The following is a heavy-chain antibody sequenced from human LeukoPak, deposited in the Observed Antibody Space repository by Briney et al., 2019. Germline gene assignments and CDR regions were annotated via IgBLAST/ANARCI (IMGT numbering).Heavy chain of an antibody. CDR3: ARDFFYVQTYEVVPAAMRDDY. CDR1: GGTFSSYA. V-gene: IGHV1-69*06. J-gene: IGHJ4*02. D-gene: IGHD2-2*01. Sequence: GASVKVSCKASGGTFSSYAISWVRQAPGQGLEWMGGIIPIFGTANYAQKFQGRVTITADKSTSTAYMELSSLRSEDTAVYYCARDFFYVQTYEVVPAAMRDDYWGQGTLVTVSS. CDR2: IIPIFGTA.